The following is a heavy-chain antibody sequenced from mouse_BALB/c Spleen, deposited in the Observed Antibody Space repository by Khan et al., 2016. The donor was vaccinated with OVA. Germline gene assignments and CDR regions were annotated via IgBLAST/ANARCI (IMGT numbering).Heavy chain of an antibody. J-gene: IGHJ1*01. Sequence: EVQLVESGPGLVKPSQSLSLTCSVTGYSITSGYYWNWIRQFPGNKLEWMGYIRYDGNNNYSPSLKNRIYITRDTSKNQFFLRLNSVTTEDTATXYCASDYFGSSWYFDVWGARTTVTVSS. V-gene: IGHV3-6*02. D-gene: IGHD1-1*01. CDR3: ASDYFGSSWYFDV. CDR2: IRYDGNN. CDR1: GYSITSGYY.